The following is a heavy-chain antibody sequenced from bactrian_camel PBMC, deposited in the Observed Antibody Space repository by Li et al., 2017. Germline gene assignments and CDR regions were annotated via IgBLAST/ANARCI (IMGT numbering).Heavy chain of an antibody. CDR1: LDIRRYC. Sequence: HVQLVESGGGSVQAGGSLRLSCEASLDIRRYCLAWFRRVPGKEREAVATISRSGYTVYHDSVKGRFTISKDEATNTLWLEMYSLKPEDSAMYYCAASYWITCFNGTQISYWGQGTQVTVS. J-gene: IGHJ4*01. V-gene: IGHV3S55*01. CDR2: ISRSGYT. D-gene: IGHD1*01. CDR3: AASYWITCFNGTQISY.